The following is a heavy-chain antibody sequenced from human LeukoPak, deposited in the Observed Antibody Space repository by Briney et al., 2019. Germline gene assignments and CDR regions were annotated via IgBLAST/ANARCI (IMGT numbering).Heavy chain of an antibody. CDR1: RFTFSSYW. D-gene: IGHD2-2*01. CDR2: ISYDGSNK. V-gene: IGHV3-30*18. CDR3: AKARYQLLFRGPFDY. Sequence: GGSLRLSCAASRFTFSSYWMSWVRQAPGKGLEWVAVISYDGSNKYCADSVKGRFTISRDNSKNTLYLQMNSLRAEDTAVYYCAKARYQLLFRGPFDYWGQGTLVTVSS. J-gene: IGHJ4*02.